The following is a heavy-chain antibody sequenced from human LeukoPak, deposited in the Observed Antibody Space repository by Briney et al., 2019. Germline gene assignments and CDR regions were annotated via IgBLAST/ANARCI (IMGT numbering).Heavy chain of an antibody. CDR3: AREYYDSSDFYYYYYYMDV. CDR1: RYTFTSYG. CDR2: ISAYKGNT. V-gene: IGHV1-18*01. J-gene: IGHJ6*03. D-gene: IGHD3-22*01. Sequence: GASVKVSCKASRYTFTSYGISWVRQAPGQGLEWMGWISAYKGNTNHAQKLQRRATMTTDTSTSTAYMELRSLRSDDTAVYYCAREYYDSSDFYYYYYYMDVWGKGTTVTVSS.